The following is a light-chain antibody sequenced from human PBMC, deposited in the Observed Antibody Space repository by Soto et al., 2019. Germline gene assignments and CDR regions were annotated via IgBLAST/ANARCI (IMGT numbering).Light chain of an antibody. CDR3: QQRSNWPPWT. CDR2: GAS. V-gene: IGKV3D-20*02. Sequence: EIVLTQSPGTLSLSLCEGATLSVRASQSISSTSLAWYQQKPGQAPRLLIYGASTRATGIPARFSGSGSGTDFTLTISSLEPEDFAVYYCQQRSNWPPWTFGQGTKV. J-gene: IGKJ1*01. CDR1: QSISSTS.